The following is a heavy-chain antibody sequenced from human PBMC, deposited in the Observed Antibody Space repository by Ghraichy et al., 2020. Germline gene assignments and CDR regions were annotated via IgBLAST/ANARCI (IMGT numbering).Heavy chain of an antibody. J-gene: IGHJ1*01. CDR3: ARFGPYSSSPLRRSGYFQH. D-gene: IGHD6-6*01. CDR1: GGSFSGYY. CDR2: INHSGST. V-gene: IGHV4-34*01. Sequence: SETLSLTCAVYGGSFSGYYWSWIRQPPGKGLEWIGEINHSGSTNYNPSLKSRVTISVDTSKNQFSLKLSSVTAADTAVYYCARFGPYSSSPLRRSGYFQHWGQGTLVTVSS.